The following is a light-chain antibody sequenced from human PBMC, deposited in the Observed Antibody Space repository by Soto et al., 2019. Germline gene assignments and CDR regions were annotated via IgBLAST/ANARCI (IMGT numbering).Light chain of an antibody. CDR1: QSVLFSSNNKNY. Sequence: DIVMNQSPDSLAVSLGERATINCKSSQSVLFSSNNKNYLAWYQQKPGQPPKLLIYWASTRESGVPDRFSGSGSGTDFTLTISSLQAEDVAVYYCQHYYSSPPGLTFGGGTKVGIK. CDR3: QHYYSSPPGLT. V-gene: IGKV4-1*01. J-gene: IGKJ4*01. CDR2: WAS.